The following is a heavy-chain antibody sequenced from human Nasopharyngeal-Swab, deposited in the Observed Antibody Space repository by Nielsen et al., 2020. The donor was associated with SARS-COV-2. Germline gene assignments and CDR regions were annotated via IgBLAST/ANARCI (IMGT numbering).Heavy chain of an antibody. CDR1: RFTFTGSA. V-gene: IGHV1-58*01. J-gene: IGHJ4*02. CDR2: IVVGSGNT. D-gene: IGHD3-3*01. Sequence: SVKVSCKASRFTFTGSAVQWVRQARGQRLEWIGWIVVGSGNTNYAQKFQERVTITRDMSTSTAYMELSSLRSEDTAVYYCAAGVYYDFWSGYPPLDYWGQGTLVTVSS. CDR3: AAGVYYDFWSGYPPLDY.